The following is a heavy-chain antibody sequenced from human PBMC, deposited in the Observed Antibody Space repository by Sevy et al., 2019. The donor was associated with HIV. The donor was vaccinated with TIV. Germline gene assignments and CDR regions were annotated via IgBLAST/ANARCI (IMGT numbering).Heavy chain of an antibody. V-gene: IGHV3-30*18. CDR3: ANSRGTFDGSSWLYYDYSLDV. D-gene: IGHD6-13*01. Sequence: GGSLRLSCAVSGFIFKNYGMHWVRQAPGKGQEWVALISNDGSDKSYADSVKGRLTIPRDNSKDTLYLQTNSLRPEDTAVYYCANSRGTFDGSSWLYYDYSLDVWRQGTTVTVSS. CDR2: ISNDGSDK. J-gene: IGHJ6*02. CDR1: GFIFKNYG.